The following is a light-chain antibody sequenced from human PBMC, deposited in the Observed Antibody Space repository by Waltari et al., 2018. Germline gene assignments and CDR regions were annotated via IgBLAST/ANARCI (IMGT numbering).Light chain of an antibody. CDR2: YAN. J-gene: IGKJ1*01. CDR1: QGISTY. CDR3: QQGINNPWT. Sequence: DIQMSQSPSSLSASVGDRVTITCRATQGISTYLNWYQQKPGKAPKLLIYYANSLASGVPSRFSGSGSGTEFTLTISSLQPEDFATYHCQQGINNPWTFGPGTKVEIK. V-gene: IGKV1-17*01.